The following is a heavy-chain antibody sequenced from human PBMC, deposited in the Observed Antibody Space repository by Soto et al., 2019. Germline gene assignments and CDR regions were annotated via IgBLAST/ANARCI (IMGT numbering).Heavy chain of an antibody. D-gene: IGHD2-15*01. V-gene: IGHV4-59*01. Sequence: SETRSLTCTGSGGSISSYYWSWIRQPPGKGLEWIGYIYYSGSTNYNPSLKSRVTVSVDTSTNQFALRLSSVTAADTAVYYCARRECSGGTWHFDPWGPGTLVT. CDR1: GGSISSYY. CDR2: IYYSGST. J-gene: IGHJ5*02. CDR3: ARRECSGGTWHFDP.